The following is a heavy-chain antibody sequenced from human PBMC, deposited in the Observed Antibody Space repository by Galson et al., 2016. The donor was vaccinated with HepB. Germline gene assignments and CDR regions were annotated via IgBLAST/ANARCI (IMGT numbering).Heavy chain of an antibody. CDR1: GYIFTNYW. V-gene: IGHV5-51*01. CDR2: IYPRDSET. CDR3: ARDGDGGYGGFDY. D-gene: IGHD5-12*01. Sequence: QSGAEVKKPGDSLKISCQTSGYIFTNYWLAWVRQMPGKGLEWMGIIYPRDSETRYNPSFEGLISISSDKSITTAYLHFYGLKASDTAMYYCARDGDGGYGGFDYWGQGTLVTVSS. J-gene: IGHJ4*02.